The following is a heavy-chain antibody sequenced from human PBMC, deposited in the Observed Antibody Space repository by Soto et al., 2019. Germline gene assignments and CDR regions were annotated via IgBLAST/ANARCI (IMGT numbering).Heavy chain of an antibody. CDR2: IKQDGSEK. D-gene: IGHD4-17*01. J-gene: IGHJ4*02. Sequence: PGGSLRLSCAASGFTFSSYWMSWFRQAPGKGLEWVANIKQDGSEKYSVDSVKGRFTISRDNAKNSLYLQMNGLRAEDTAIYYCAKIRLLTTVDYWGQGTLVTVSS. CDR3: AKIRLLTTVDY. V-gene: IGHV3-7*03. CDR1: GFTFSSYW.